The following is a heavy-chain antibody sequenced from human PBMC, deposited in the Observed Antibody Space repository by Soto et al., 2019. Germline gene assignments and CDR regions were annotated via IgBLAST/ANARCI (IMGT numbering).Heavy chain of an antibody. J-gene: IGHJ6*02. V-gene: IGHV1-18*01. CDR1: GYTFTSYG. CDR3: AREVSDYDFWSGRLGNYYYYYGMDV. CDR2: ISAYNGNT. Sequence: ASVKVSCKASGYTFTSYGISWVRQAPGQGLEWMGWISAYNGNTNYAQKFQGRVTMTRDTSISTAYMELSRLRSDDTAVYYCAREVSDYDFWSGRLGNYYYYYGMDVWGQGTTVTVSS. D-gene: IGHD3-3*01.